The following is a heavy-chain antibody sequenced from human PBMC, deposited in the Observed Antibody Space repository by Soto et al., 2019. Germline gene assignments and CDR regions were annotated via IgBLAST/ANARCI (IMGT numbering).Heavy chain of an antibody. Sequence: SETLSLTCAVYGGSFSGYYWSWIRQPPGKGLEWIGEINHSGSTNYNPSLKSRVTISVDTSKNQFSLKLSSVTAADTAVYYCARGRYGMDVWGQGTTVTVSS. CDR1: GGSFSGYY. V-gene: IGHV4-34*01. J-gene: IGHJ6*02. CDR2: INHSGST. CDR3: ARGRYGMDV.